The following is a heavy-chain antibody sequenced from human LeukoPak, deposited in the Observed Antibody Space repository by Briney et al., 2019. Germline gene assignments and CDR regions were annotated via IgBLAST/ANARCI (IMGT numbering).Heavy chain of an antibody. Sequence: SETLSLTCTVSGGSISSVSYYWSWIREPAGKGLEWIGRIYTSGSTGYNPSLKSRVTISVDTSKNQFSLKLSSVTAADTAVYYCARDGMYYGSGSYYFDYWGQGTLVTVSS. CDR1: GGSISSVSYY. CDR3: ARDGMYYGSGSYYFDY. V-gene: IGHV4-61*02. D-gene: IGHD3-10*01. CDR2: IYTSGST. J-gene: IGHJ4*02.